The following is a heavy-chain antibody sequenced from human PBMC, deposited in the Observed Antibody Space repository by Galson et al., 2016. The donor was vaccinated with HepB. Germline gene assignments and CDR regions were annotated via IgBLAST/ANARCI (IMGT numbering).Heavy chain of an antibody. Sequence: SVKVSCKASGGTFSSYAISWVRQAPGQGLEWMGGIIPIFGTPNYAQNFQGRVTITADESTSTAYMEVSSLRSEDTAVYYCASHGEGWGISPRPTFVDYWGQGTLVIVSS. J-gene: IGHJ4*02. D-gene: IGHD6-6*01. CDR3: ASHGEGWGISPRPTFVDY. CDR2: IIPIFGTP. V-gene: IGHV1-69*13. CDR1: GGTFSSYA.